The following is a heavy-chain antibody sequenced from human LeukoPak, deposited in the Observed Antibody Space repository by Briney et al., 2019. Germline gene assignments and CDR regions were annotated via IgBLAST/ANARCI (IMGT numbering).Heavy chain of an antibody. Sequence: GGSLRLSCGASGFTFDSYAMNWVRQAPGKGLEWVSAISGSGDNTYSADSVKGRFTISRDNSRNTLYLQMNSLRVEDTAVYYCAKGKDFHFYYYVDVWGKGTTVTVSS. CDR2: ISGSGDNT. D-gene: IGHD3-3*01. CDR1: GFTFDSYA. CDR3: AKGKDFHFYYYVDV. J-gene: IGHJ6*03. V-gene: IGHV3-23*01.